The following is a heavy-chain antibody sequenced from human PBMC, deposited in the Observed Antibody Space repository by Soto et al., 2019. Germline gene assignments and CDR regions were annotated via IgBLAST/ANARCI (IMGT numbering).Heavy chain of an antibody. D-gene: IGHD3-22*01. CDR1: GYTFTSYG. CDR3: ARDGRYYDSSGYYDAFDI. V-gene: IGHV1-18*04. Sequence: QVQLVQSGAEVKKPGASVKVSCKASGYTFTSYGISWVRQAPGQGLEWMGWISAYNGNTNYAQKLQGRVTMTTDTATSTAYRELRSLRSDDTAVYYCARDGRYYDSSGYYDAFDIWGQGTMVTVSS. CDR2: ISAYNGNT. J-gene: IGHJ3*02.